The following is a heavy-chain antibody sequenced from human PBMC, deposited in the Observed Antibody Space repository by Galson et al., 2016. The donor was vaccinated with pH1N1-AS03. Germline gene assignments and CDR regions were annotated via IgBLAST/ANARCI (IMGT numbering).Heavy chain of an antibody. CDR3: ARDDSADVVVPAAIRLDYYGMDV. V-gene: IGHV2-70*04. D-gene: IGHD2-2*01. CDR1: GFSLSTGGMR. J-gene: IGHJ6*02. Sequence: PALVKPTQTLTLTCTVSGFSLSTGGMRVSWIRQPPGKALEWLGRIDWDDGTFYSTSLKTRLTISKDTSKNQVVLTMTNMDPVDTGTYYCARDDSADVVVPAAIRLDYYGMDVWGQGTTVTVSS. CDR2: IDWDDGT.